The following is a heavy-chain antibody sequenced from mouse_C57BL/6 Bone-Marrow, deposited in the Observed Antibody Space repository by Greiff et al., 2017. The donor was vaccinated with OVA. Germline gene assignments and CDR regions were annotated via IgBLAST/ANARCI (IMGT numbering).Heavy chain of an antibody. V-gene: IGHV1-54*01. CDR2: INPGSGGT. Sequence: VQLQQSGAELVRPGTSVKVSCKASGYAFTNYLIEWVKQRPGQGLEWIGVINPGSGGTNYNEKFKGKATLTADKSSSTAYMQLSSLTSEDSAVYFGASNWDSYWYFDVWGTGTTVTVSS. CDR1: GYAFTNYL. CDR3: ASNWDSYWYFDV. D-gene: IGHD4-1*01. J-gene: IGHJ1*03.